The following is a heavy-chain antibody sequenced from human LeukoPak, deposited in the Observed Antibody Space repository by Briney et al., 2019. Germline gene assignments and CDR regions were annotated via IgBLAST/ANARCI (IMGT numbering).Heavy chain of an antibody. D-gene: IGHD2-8*01. CDR3: AKVLGEDIVLMVYAPDY. V-gene: IGHV3-23*01. CDR1: GFTFSSYA. J-gene: IGHJ4*02. CDR2: ISGSGIST. Sequence: GGSLRLSCAASGFTFSSYAMSWVRQAPGKGLEWVSAISGSGISTYYADSVKGRFTISRDNSKNTLYLQMNSLRAEDTAVYYCAKVLGEDIVLMVYAPDYWGQGTLVTVSS.